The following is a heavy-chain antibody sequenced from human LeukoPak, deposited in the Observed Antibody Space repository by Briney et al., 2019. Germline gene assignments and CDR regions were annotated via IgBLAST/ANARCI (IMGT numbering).Heavy chain of an antibody. V-gene: IGHV4-61*01. Sequence: PSETLSLTCTVPGGSVSSGSYYWSWIRQPPGKGLEWIGYIYYGGSTNYNPSLKSRVTISVDTSKNQFSLKLSSVTAANTAVYYCARERYYYDSSGYYFPHDAFDIWGQGTMVTVSS. CDR3: ARERYYYDSSGYYFPHDAFDI. D-gene: IGHD3-22*01. CDR2: IYYGGST. J-gene: IGHJ3*02. CDR1: GGSVSSGSYY.